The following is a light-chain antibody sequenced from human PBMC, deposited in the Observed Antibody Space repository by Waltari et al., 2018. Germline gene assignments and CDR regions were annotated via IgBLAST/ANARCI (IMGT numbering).Light chain of an antibody. V-gene: IGLV2-14*01. CDR3: SSYTSSSTVV. CDR1: SSDVGGYNY. CDR2: EVS. Sequence: QSALTQPASVSGSPGQSITISCTGTSSDVGGYNYVSWYQQHPGKAPKLMIYEVSNRPSGVSNRFAGSESGNTASLTISVLQAEDEADYYCSSYTSSSTVVFGGGTKLTVL. J-gene: IGLJ2*01.